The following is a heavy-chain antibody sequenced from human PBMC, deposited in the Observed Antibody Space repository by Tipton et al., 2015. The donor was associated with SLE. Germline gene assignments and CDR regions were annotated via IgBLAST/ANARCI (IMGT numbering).Heavy chain of an antibody. D-gene: IGHD2-2*01. CDR1: GFTFGDYA. V-gene: IGHV3-9*01. Sequence: RSLRLSCVASGFTFGDYAMHWVRQAPGKGLEWVSGISWNSDPIAYADSVKGRFTISRDNTKNSLDLQMNSLTLEDTAFYYCAKTDCTTTRCDNQFDYWGQGTLATVSS. J-gene: IGHJ4*02. CDR3: AKTDCTTTRCDNQFDY. CDR2: ISWNSDPI.